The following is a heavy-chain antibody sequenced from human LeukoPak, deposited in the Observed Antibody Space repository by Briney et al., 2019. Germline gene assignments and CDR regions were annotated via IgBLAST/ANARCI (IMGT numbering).Heavy chain of an antibody. J-gene: IGHJ5*02. D-gene: IGHD6-19*01. CDR2: ISSSGSTI. CDR3: ARDFGSGWSLFDP. CDR1: EFTFSDYY. V-gene: IGHV3-11*04. Sequence: GGSLRLSCAASEFTFSDYYMSWIRQAPGKGLEWVSYISSSGSTIYYADSVKGRFTISRDNAKNSLYLQMNSLRAEDTAVYYCARDFGSGWSLFDPWGQGTLVTVSS.